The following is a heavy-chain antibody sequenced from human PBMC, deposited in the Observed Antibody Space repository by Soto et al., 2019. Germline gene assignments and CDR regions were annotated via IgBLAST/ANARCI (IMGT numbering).Heavy chain of an antibody. J-gene: IGHJ4*02. Sequence: SETLSLTCTVSGGSISSGGSYWGWIRQPPGKGLEWIGYIYYSGNTYFNPSLKSRVTLSVDTSKNQFSLNLSSVTAADAAVYYCVRYCSTTKCPFDYWGQGTLVTVSS. D-gene: IGHD2-2*01. CDR1: GGSISSGGSY. V-gene: IGHV4-30-4*01. CDR2: IYYSGNT. CDR3: VRYCSTTKCPFDY.